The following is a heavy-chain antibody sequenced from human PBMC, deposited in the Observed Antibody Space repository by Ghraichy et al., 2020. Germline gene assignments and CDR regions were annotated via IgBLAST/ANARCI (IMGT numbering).Heavy chain of an antibody. Sequence: GGSLRLSCAASGFTVSSKYMSWVRQAPGKGLEWVSIIYSGGNTYYADSVKGSFTTSRDNSKNTLSLQMNNLRAEDTAVYYCAREGGTGGYDYWGQGTLVIVSA. V-gene: IGHV3-66*01. CDR2: IYSGGNT. CDR3: AREGGTGGYDY. D-gene: IGHD7-27*01. CDR1: GFTVSSKY. J-gene: IGHJ4*02.